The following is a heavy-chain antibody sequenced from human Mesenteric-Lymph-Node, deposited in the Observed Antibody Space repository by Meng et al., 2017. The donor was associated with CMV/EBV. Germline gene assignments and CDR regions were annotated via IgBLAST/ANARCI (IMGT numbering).Heavy chain of an antibody. CDR3: ARAQLWFGELLYNWFDP. Sequence: TFTGYYMHWVRQAPGQGLEWMGRINPNSGGTNYAQKFQGRVTMTRDTSISTAYMELSRLRSDDTAVYYCARAQLWFGELLYNWFDPWGQGTLVSVSS. V-gene: IGHV1-2*06. D-gene: IGHD3-10*01. CDR2: INPNSGGT. J-gene: IGHJ5*02. CDR1: TFTGYY.